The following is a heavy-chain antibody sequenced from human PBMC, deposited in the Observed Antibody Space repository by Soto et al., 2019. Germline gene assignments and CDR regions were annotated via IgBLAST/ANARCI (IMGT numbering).Heavy chain of an antibody. J-gene: IGHJ4*02. V-gene: IGHV3-33*01. CDR1: GFTFSSYG. CDR2: IWYDGSNK. CDR3: ARVSYCSSTSCYGPLGY. Sequence: GGSLRLSCAASGFTFSSYGMHWVRQAPGKGLEWVAVIWYDGSNKYYADSVKGRFTISRDNSKNTLYLQMNSLIAEDTAVYYCARVSYCSSTSCYGPLGYWGQGT. D-gene: IGHD2-2*01.